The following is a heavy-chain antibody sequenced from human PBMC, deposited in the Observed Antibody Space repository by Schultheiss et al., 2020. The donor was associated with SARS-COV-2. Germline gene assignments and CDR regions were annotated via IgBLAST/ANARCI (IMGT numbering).Heavy chain of an antibody. V-gene: IGHV5-51*01. CDR1: GYSFTSYW. CDR2: IYPGDSDT. J-gene: IGHJ4*02. Sequence: GESLKISCKGSGYSFTSYWTGWVRQMPGKGLEWMGIIYPGDSDTRYSPSFQGQVTISADKSISTAYLQWSSLKASDTAMYYCARLTDDYGDYEAFDYWGQGTLVTVSS. D-gene: IGHD4-17*01. CDR3: ARLTDDYGDYEAFDY.